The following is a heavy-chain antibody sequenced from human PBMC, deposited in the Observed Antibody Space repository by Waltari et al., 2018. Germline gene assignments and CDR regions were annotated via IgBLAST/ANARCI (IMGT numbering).Heavy chain of an antibody. V-gene: IGHV3-23*04. CDR2: ISGSGGST. D-gene: IGHD6-6*01. CDR3: AKDWRIAARFDY. J-gene: IGHJ4*02. Sequence: EVQLVESGGGLVQPGGSLRLSCAASGFTFSSYPLRWARQAPGKGLEWVSAISGSGGSTYYADSVKGRFTISRDNSKNTLYLQMNSLRAEDTAVYYCAKDWRIAARFDYWGQGTLVTVSS. CDR1: GFTFSSYP.